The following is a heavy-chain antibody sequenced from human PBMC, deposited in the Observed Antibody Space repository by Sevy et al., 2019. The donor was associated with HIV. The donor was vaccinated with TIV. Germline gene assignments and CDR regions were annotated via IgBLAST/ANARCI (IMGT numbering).Heavy chain of an antibody. CDR1: GFTFSSYA. D-gene: IGHD3-22*01. Sequence: GGSLRLSCAASGFTFSSYAMSWVRQAPGKGLEWVSAISGGGGSTYYADSVKGRFTISRDNSKNTLYLQMNSLRAEDTAVYYWARIPQTYYYDSSGSNWFDPWGQGTLVTVSS. J-gene: IGHJ5*02. CDR3: ARIPQTYYYDSSGSNWFDP. CDR2: ISGGGGST. V-gene: IGHV3-23*01.